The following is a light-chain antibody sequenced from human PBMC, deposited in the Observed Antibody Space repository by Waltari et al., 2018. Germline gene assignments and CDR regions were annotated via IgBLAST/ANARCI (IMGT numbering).Light chain of an antibody. J-gene: IGKJ4*01. V-gene: IGKV1D-13*01. CDR1: QGINRA. CDR3: QQFNNYPHT. Sequence: TCRASQGINRALGWYQQKPWKSPKLLVYDDSSYESGFPARVSDSGSWTDFTLTSSSLQPEDLATYYCQQFNNYPHTFGGGTKGEIK. CDR2: DDS.